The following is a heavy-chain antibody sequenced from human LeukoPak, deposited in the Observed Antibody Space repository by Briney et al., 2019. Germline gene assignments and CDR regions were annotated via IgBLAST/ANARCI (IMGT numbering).Heavy chain of an antibody. CDR2: ISYDGSNK. Sequence: PGGSLRLSCAASGLTFRSYWMSWVRQASGKGLEWVAVISYDGSNKYYADSVKGRFTISRDNSKNTLYLQMNSLRAEDTAVYYCARDGDHLYSSGWLAYWGQGTLVTVSS. V-gene: IGHV3-30-3*01. CDR3: ARDGDHLYSSGWLAY. D-gene: IGHD6-19*01. CDR1: GLTFRSYW. J-gene: IGHJ4*02.